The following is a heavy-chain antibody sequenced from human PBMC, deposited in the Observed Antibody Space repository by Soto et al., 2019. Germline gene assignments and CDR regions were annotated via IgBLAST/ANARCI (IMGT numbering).Heavy chain of an antibody. D-gene: IGHD3-22*01. CDR3: GRGSSGSSTILKVDY. V-gene: IGHV3-53*01. CDR1: RFSVSSNY. Sequence: GGSLRLSCAASRFSVSSNYMSWIRQAPGKGLEWVSAIYSGGNTYYADSVKGRFTISRDNSKNTLFLQMDGLRVEDTAVYYCGRGSSGSSTILKVDYWGQGTLVTVSS. CDR2: IYSGGNT. J-gene: IGHJ4*02.